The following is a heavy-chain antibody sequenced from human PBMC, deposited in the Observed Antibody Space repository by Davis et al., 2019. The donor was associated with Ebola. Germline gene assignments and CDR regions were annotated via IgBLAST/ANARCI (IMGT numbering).Heavy chain of an antibody. Sequence: AASVKVSCKASGYTFTSYGISWVRQAPGQGLEWMGWINPHNGNTNYAQNVQGRVTMTTDTSTSPAYMEVGSLRSDDTAVYYCARDGSVAAIELDYWGQGTLVTVSS. V-gene: IGHV1-18*04. D-gene: IGHD2-2*02. CDR2: INPHNGNT. CDR3: ARDGSVAAIELDY. CDR1: GYTFTSYG. J-gene: IGHJ4*02.